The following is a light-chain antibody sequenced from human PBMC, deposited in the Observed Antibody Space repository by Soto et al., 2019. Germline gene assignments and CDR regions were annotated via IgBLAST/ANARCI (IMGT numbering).Light chain of an antibody. Sequence: QSVLTQPASVSGSPGQSITISCTGSDNDVGGYNYVSWYQQYPGKAPKLVIYGVTDRPSGISNRFSGSKSGNTASLTISGLQAEDEADYYCSSYTTRSTQVFGTGTKVTVL. CDR1: DNDVGGYNY. CDR2: GVT. J-gene: IGLJ1*01. V-gene: IGLV2-14*01. CDR3: SSYTTRSTQV.